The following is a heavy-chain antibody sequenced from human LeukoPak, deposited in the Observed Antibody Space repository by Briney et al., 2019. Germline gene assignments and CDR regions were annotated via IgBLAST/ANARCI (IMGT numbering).Heavy chain of an antibody. Sequence: PGGSLRLPCAASGFTFSSYAMSWVRQAPGKGLEWVSAISGSGGSTYYADSVKGRFTISRDNSKNTLYLQMNSLRAEDTAVYYCAKGVLRYFDWLCLFDYWGQGTLVTVSS. D-gene: IGHD3-9*01. CDR2: ISGSGGST. V-gene: IGHV3-23*01. CDR3: AKGVLRYFDWLCLFDY. J-gene: IGHJ4*02. CDR1: GFTFSSYA.